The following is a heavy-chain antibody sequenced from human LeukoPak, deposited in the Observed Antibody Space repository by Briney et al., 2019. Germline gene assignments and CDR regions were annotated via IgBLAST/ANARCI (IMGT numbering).Heavy chain of an antibody. J-gene: IGHJ5*02. D-gene: IGHD2-15*01. CDR2: ISGSGGST. Sequence: GGSLRLSCAASGFTFSSYAMSWVRQAPGKGLEWASAISGSGGSTYYADSVKGRFTISRDNSKNTLYLQMNSLRAEDTAVYYCAKCSGGSCYSTFDPWGQGTLVTVSS. V-gene: IGHV3-23*01. CDR3: AKCSGGSCYSTFDP. CDR1: GFTFSSYA.